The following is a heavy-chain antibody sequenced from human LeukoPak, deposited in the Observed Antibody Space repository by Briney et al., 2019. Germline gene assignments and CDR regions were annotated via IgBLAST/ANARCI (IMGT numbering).Heavy chain of an antibody. V-gene: IGHV4-39*01. CDR2: IYYSGST. J-gene: IGHJ4*02. D-gene: IGHD3-22*01. Sequence: PSETLSLTCTVSGGSISSSSYYWGWIRQPPVKGLEWIGSIYYSGSTYYNPSLKSRVTIPVDTSKNQFSLKLSSVTAADTAVYYCARHGSSGYYYPTFDYWGQGTLVTVSS. CDR3: ARHGSSGYYYPTFDY. CDR1: GGSISSSSYY.